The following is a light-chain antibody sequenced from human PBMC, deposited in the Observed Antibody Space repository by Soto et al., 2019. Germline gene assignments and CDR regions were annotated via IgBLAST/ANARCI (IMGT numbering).Light chain of an antibody. CDR2: AVS. CDR3: SSYTTANTYV. J-gene: IGLJ1*01. V-gene: IGLV2-14*01. CDR1: SDDIGAYDY. Sequence: QSALTQPSSVSASPGQSISISCTGTSDDIGAYDYVSWYQQHPGKAPKLILYAVSNRPSGVSTRFSGSKSGNTASLTISGLQADDEADYYCSSYTTANTYVFGTGIKVTVL.